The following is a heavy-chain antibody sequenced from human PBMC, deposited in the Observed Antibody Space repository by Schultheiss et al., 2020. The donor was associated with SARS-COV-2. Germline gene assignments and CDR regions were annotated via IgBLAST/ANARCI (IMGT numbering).Heavy chain of an antibody. CDR1: GFTFSSYG. V-gene: IGHV3-30*03. J-gene: IGHJ4*02. D-gene: IGHD5-24*01. Sequence: GGSLRLSCSASGFTFSSYGMHWVRQAPGKGLEWVAVISYDGSNKYYADSVKGRFTISRDNSKNTLYLQMNSLRDEDTAVYYCARAVREMAKTGPTDYWGQGTLVTVSS. CDR2: ISYDGSNK. CDR3: ARAVREMAKTGPTDY.